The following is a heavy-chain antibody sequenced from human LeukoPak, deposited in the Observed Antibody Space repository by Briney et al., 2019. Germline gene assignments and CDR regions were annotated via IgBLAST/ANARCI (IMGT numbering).Heavy chain of an antibody. CDR3: ARWKPAANWFDP. D-gene: IGHD2-2*01. CDR2: ISSSGSAI. J-gene: IGHJ5*02. V-gene: IGHV3-11*01. CDR1: GFTFSDYY. Sequence: PGGSLRLSCAASGFTFSDYYMSWIRQAPGKGLEWVSYISSSGSAIYYADSVKGRFTISRDNAKNSLYLQMNSLRAEDTAVYYCARWKPAANWFDPWGQGTLVTVSS.